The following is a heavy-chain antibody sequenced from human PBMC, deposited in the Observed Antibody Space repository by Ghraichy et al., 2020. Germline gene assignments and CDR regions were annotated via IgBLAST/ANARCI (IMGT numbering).Heavy chain of an antibody. CDR1: GFTFDDYA. D-gene: IGHD6-19*01. Sequence: LTCAASGFTFDDYAMHWVRQVPGKGLEWVSFISWDGDITYYADFVEGRFTISRDNTKNSLYLQMNSLKTEDTALYYCAKDIGFGSGWLNYFDSWGQGSLVTVSS. V-gene: IGHV3-43*01. J-gene: IGHJ4*02. CDR2: ISWDGDIT. CDR3: AKDIGFGSGWLNYFDS.